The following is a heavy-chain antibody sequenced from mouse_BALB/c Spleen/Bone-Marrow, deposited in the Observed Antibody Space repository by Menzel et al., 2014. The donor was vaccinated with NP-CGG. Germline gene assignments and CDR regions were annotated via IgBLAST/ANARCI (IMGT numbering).Heavy chain of an antibody. CDR3: ARLGYYGGFAY. CDR2: INPDSYTI. V-gene: IGHV4-1*02. Sequence: DVKLQESGGGLVQPGGSLKLSCAASGFDFSGFWMGWVRQAPGKGLEWIGEINPDSYTINYTPSLKDRFIISRDNAKNTLYLQMNKVRSEDTALYYCARLGYYGGFAYWGQGTLVTVSA. J-gene: IGHJ3*01. CDR1: GFDFSGFW. D-gene: IGHD2-3*01.